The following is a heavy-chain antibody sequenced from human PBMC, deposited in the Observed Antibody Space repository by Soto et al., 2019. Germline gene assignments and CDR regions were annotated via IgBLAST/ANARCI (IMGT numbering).Heavy chain of an antibody. J-gene: IGHJ6*02. Sequence: SETLSLTCTVSGGSISSGGYYWSWIRQHPGKGLEWIWYIYYSGSTYYSPSLKSRVTISVDTSKNQFSLKLSSVTAADTAVYYCAREGGYSYDFDLYYYYGMDVWSQGTTVTVSS. V-gene: IGHV4-31*03. CDR1: GGSISSGGYY. CDR2: IYYSGST. CDR3: AREGGYSYDFDLYYYYGMDV. D-gene: IGHD5-18*01.